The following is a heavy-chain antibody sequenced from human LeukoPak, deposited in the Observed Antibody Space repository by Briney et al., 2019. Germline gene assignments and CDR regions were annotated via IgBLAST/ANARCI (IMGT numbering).Heavy chain of an antibody. CDR2: ISGSGGST. J-gene: IGHJ4*02. V-gene: IGHV3-23*01. CDR3: AKADEVAAATIGPAGY. CDR1: GFTFSSYA. D-gene: IGHD2-2*01. Sequence: GGSLRLSCAASGFTFSSYAMSWVRQAPGKGLEWVSAISGSGGSTYYADSVKGRFTISRDNSKNTLYLQMNSLRAEDTAVYYCAKADEVAAATIGPAGYWGQGTLVTVSS.